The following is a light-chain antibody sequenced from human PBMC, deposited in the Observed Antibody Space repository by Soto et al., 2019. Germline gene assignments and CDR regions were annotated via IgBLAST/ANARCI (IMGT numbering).Light chain of an antibody. J-gene: IGLJ1*01. CDR3: RSYAGSDNPYV. CDR1: IGDVGGYDY. CDR2: EVT. Sequence: QCLLTQPPSASGSPGQSFTISCTGTIGDVGGYDYVSWYQQHPGKAPKLMIYEVTKRPLGVPDRFSGSKSGNTASLTVSGLQADDEADYYCRSYAGSDNPYVFGTGTKVTVL. V-gene: IGLV2-8*01.